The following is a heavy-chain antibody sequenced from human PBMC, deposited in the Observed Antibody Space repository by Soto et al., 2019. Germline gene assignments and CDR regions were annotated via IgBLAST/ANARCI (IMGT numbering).Heavy chain of an antibody. J-gene: IGHJ3*02. CDR1: GGPFNNHA. Sequence: QVQLVQSGAEVKKPGSSVKVSCKTSGGPFNNHAINWVRQAPGQGLEWVGLVIPTLATADYAQKFQGRVTMTADEVTNTAYMGLSSLRSGATGVSYCASDYGEIEAFEIWGQGKLVTVSS. D-gene: IGHD4-17*01. CDR3: ASDYGEIEAFEI. V-gene: IGHV1-69*01. CDR2: VIPTLATA.